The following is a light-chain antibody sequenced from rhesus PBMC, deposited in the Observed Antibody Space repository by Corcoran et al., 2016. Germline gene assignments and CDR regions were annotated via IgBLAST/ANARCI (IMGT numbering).Light chain of an antibody. V-gene: IGKV1-25*01. CDR2: KAS. CDR3: QQHDSYPLP. CDR1: QDISGY. Sequence: DIQMTQSPSSLPASVGDTVTITCRASQDISGYLAWYQQKPGKAPKFLLYKASTLQSWFPSRLCGSGSGTYFTLTVSSLQPEDFATYYCQQHDSYPLPFGGGTNVEIK. J-gene: IGKJ4*01.